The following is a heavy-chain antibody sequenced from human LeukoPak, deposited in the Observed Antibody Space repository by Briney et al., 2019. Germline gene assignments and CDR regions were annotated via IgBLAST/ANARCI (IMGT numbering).Heavy chain of an antibody. D-gene: IGHD4-17*01. CDR3: AKERQAGDYFTSDH. V-gene: IGHV3-23*01. Sequence: GGSLRLSCVASGFPFSSYTLSWVRQAPGKGLEWVSAISGSSPATYYSGSVKGQFTISRDNSKNTLYLQMNSLRAEDTAVYYCAKERQAGDYFTSDHWGQGTLVTVSS. CDR1: GFPFSSYT. CDR2: ISGSSPAT. J-gene: IGHJ4*02.